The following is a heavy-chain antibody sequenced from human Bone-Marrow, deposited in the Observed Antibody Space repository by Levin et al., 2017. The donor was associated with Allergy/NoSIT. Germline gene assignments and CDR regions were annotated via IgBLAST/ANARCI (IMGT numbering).Heavy chain of an antibody. CDR1: GFTFSNAW. J-gene: IGHJ5*02. CDR3: TTDPFYFLWGDILTGYRNP. V-gene: IGHV3-15*01. CDR2: IKSKTDGGTT. Sequence: GGSLRLSCAASGFTFSNAWMSWVRQAPGKGLEWVGRIKSKTDGGTTDYAAPVKGRFTISRDDSKNTLYLQMNSLKTEDTAVYYCTTDPFYFLWGDILTGYRNPWGQGTLVTVSS. D-gene: IGHD3-9*01.